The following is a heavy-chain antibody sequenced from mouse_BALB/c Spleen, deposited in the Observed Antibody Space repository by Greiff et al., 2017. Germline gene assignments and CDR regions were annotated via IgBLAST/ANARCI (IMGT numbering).Heavy chain of an antibody. CDR3: ARRDGNYDYAMDY. CDR2: ISSGGSYT. Sequence: EVKLVESGGDLVKPGGSLKLSCAASGFTFSSYGMSWVRQTPDKRLEWVATISSGGSYTYYPDSVKGRFTISRDNAKNTLYLQMSSLKSEDTAMYYCARRDGNYDYAMDYWGQGTSVTVSS. V-gene: IGHV5-6*02. J-gene: IGHJ4*01. CDR1: GFTFSSYG. D-gene: IGHD2-1*01.